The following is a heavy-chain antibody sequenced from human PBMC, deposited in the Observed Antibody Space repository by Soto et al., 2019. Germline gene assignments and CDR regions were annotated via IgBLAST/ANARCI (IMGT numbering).Heavy chain of an antibody. CDR1: GFTFSSYA. V-gene: IGHV3-23*01. CDR3: AKACRSGSYLRCMDV. D-gene: IGHD3-10*01. J-gene: IGHJ6*02. CDR2: ISGVGDYT. Sequence: EVQLSESGGGLVQPGGSLRLSCAASGFTFSSYAMSWVRQAPGKGLEWVSAISGVGDYTYYADSVKGRFTISRDNSKNTLYLQMKSLRAEDTAVYYCAKACRSGSYLRCMDVWGQGTTVTVSS.